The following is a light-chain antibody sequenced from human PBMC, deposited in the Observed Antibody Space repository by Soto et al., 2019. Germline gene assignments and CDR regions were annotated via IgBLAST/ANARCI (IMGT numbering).Light chain of an antibody. CDR2: KAS. CDR1: QSISNW. J-gene: IGKJ4*01. V-gene: IGKV1-5*03. CDR3: QQYKSYFLT. Sequence: DIQMTQSPSTLSASVRDRVTITCRASQSISNWLAWYQQKPGKAPKLLIYKASSLESGVPSRFSGSGSGTEFTLTISSLQPDDFATYYCQQYKSYFLTFGGGTKVEIK.